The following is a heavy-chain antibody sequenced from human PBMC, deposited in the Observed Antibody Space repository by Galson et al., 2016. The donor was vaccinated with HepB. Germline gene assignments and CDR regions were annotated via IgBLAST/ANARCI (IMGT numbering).Heavy chain of an antibody. CDR2: IHPYEDK. CDR3: SRGKDDSKSGRF. Sequence: SETLSLTCDVSGGSIDKNNWWSWVRQAPGKGLEWIGEIHPYEDKYFNPSFASRVVMSLDTSKSQFSLTLSSVTAADTAEYYCSRGKDDSKSGRFWGQGTLVTVSA. V-gene: IGHV4-4*02. D-gene: IGHD3-16*01. CDR1: GGSIDKNNW. J-gene: IGHJ4*02.